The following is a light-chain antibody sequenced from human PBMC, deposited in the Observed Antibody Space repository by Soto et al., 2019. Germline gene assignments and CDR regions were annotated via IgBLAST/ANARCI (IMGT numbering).Light chain of an antibody. J-gene: IGKJ3*01. CDR1: ESIRSY. Sequence: DIQMTQSPSSLSASVGDRVTITCRASESIRSYLNWYQQKPGKAPKLLIYGASSLQSGVPSRFSGGRSGTAFTLTISSLQPEDFATYYCQQSFSTPRFTFGPGTRVDI. V-gene: IGKV1-39*01. CDR3: QQSFSTPRFT. CDR2: GAS.